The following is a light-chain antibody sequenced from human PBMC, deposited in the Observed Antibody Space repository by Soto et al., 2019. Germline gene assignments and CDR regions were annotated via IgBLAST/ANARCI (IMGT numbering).Light chain of an antibody. J-gene: IGKJ4*01. Sequence: DIQMTQSPSSLSASVGDRVTITCQASQDISNYFSWYQQRPGKAPKLLIYDSSNLETGVPSRFSGGGSGTHLTFTISSLQPEDIATYYCHQSDSLPLTFGGGTKVDIK. CDR1: QDISNY. CDR3: HQSDSLPLT. CDR2: DSS. V-gene: IGKV1-33*01.